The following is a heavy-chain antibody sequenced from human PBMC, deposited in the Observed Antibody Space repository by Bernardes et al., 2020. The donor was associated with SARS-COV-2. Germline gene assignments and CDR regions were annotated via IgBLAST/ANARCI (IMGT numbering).Heavy chain of an antibody. Sequence: ASVKVSCKASGYTFTSYDINWVRQATGQGLEWMGWMNPNSGNTGYAQKFQGRVTMTRNTSISTAYMELSSLRSEDTAVYYCARGGLYSSGSLYYYGMDVWGQGTTVTVYS. J-gene: IGHJ6*02. CDR3: ARGGLYSSGSLYYYGMDV. D-gene: IGHD3-22*01. V-gene: IGHV1-8*01. CDR2: MNPNSGNT. CDR1: GYTFTSYD.